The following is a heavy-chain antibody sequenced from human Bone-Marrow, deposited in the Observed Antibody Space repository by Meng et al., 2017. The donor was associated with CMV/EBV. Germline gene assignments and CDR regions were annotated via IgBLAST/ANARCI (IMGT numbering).Heavy chain of an antibody. V-gene: IGHV3-21*01. J-gene: IGHJ6*02. CDR2: ISSSSGYI. CDR1: GFTFSSYS. CDR3: ARERFGGDCYSCHGMDV. Sequence: GESLKISCAASGFTFSSYSMNWVRQAPGKGLEWVSSISSSSGYIYYADSVKGRFTISRDNAKNSLYLQMNSLRAEDTAVYYCARERFGGDCYSCHGMDVWGQGTTVTVSS. D-gene: IGHD2-21*01.